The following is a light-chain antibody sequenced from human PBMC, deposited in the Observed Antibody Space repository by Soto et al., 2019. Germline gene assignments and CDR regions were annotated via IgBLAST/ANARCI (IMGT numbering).Light chain of an antibody. CDR3: QQYNSYRT. J-gene: IGKJ1*01. V-gene: IGKV1-5*01. CDR2: DAS. CDR1: QSISSW. Sequence: DIQMTQSPSTLSASVGDRVTITCRASQSISSWLAWYQQKPGKAPKLLIYDASSLESGVPSRFSCSGSGTEFTLTISSLQPDDFATYYCQQYNSYRTFGQGTKVEIK.